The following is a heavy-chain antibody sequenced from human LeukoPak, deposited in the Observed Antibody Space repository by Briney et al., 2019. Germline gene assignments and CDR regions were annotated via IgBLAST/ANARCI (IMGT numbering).Heavy chain of an antibody. CDR2: INHSGST. J-gene: IGHJ4*02. CDR3: ARGRDYYDSSGYSGLLGY. Sequence: SETLSLTCAVYGGSFSGYYWSWIRQPSGKGLEWIGEINHSGSTNYNPSLKSRVTISVDTSKNQFSLKLSSVTAADTAVYYCARGRDYYDSSGYSGLLGYWGQGTLVTVSS. V-gene: IGHV4-34*01. D-gene: IGHD3-22*01. CDR1: GGSFSGYY.